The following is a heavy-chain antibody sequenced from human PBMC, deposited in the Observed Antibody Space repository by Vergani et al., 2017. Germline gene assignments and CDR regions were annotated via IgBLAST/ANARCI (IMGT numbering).Heavy chain of an antibody. V-gene: IGHV3-21*01. J-gene: IGHJ4*02. CDR2: ISSSSSYI. CDR1: GFDFSDYA. CDR3: ARAQYSGSGGTVDY. D-gene: IGHD1-26*01. Sequence: EGRLVESGGASRRPGESLRLSCISSGFDFSDYAMGWVRQVPGKGLQWVSSISSSSSYIYYADSVKGRFTISRENAKNSLYLQMNSLRAEDTAVYYCARAQYSGSGGTVDYWGQGTLVTVSS.